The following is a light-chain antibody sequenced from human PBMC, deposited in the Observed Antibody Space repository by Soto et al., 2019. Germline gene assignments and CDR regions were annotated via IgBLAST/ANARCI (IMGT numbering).Light chain of an antibody. CDR1: SSNIGAGYD. V-gene: IGLV1-40*01. CDR3: QSYDSSLSAYV. CDR2: GNN. J-gene: IGLJ1*01. Sequence: QSALKQAPSVSGAPGQRVSISCTGSSSNIGAGYDVHWYQQLPGTAPKLLIHGNNNRPSGVPDRFSGSKSGTSASLAFAGLQAEDEADYYCQSYDSSLSAYVFGNGTKVTVL.